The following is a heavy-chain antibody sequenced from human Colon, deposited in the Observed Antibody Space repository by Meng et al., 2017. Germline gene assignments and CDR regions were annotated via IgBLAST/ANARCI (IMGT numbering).Heavy chain of an antibody. CDR3: ARGRYSGYLP. V-gene: IGHV4-34*01. CDR2: INHSGST. J-gene: IGHJ5*02. D-gene: IGHD5-12*01. CDR1: GGSFSGYY. Sequence: QVQLKQGGEGLLKPSETLSLTCAFYGGSFSGYYWSWIRQPPGKGLEWIGEINHSGSTNYNPSLKSRVTISVDTSKNQFSLKLSSVTAADTAVYYCARGRYSGYLPWGQGTLVTVSS.